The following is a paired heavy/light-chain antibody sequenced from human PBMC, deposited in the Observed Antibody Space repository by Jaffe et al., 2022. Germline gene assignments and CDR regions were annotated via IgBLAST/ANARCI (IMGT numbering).Light chain of an antibody. CDR1: SLRSYY. CDR3: NSRDSSGNHAV. J-gene: IGLJ7*01. CDR2: GKN. V-gene: IGLV3-19*01. Sequence: SSELTQDPAVSVALGQTVRITCQGDSLRSYYASWYQQKPGQAPVLVIYGKNNRPSGIPDRFSGSSSGNTASLTITGAQAEDEADYYCNSRDSSGNHAVFGGGTQLTVL.
Heavy chain of an antibody. V-gene: IGHV3-48*03. CDR2: ISSSGSTI. CDR3: AREGRVGATGGIYYYYYYYMDV. J-gene: IGHJ6*03. D-gene: IGHD1-26*01. CDR1: GFTFSSYE. Sequence: EVQLVESGGGLVQPGGSLRLSCAASGFTFSSYEMNWVRQAPGKGLEWVSYISSSGSTIYYADSVKGRFTISRDNAKNSLYLQMNSLRAEDTAVYYCAREGRVGATGGIYYYYYYYMDVWGKGTTVTVSS.